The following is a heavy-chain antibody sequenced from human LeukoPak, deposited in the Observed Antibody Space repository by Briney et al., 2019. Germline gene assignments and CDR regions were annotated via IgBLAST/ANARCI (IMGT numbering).Heavy chain of an antibody. CDR3: ARQGSCSNTNCNRWFDP. Sequence: SETMSLTCAVSGYSISSGYYWGWIRQPPGEGLEWIASIYHNGDSYYNSSLKSRLTTAVDTSKNQFSLKVSSVTAADTALYYCARQGSCSNTNCNRWFDPWGQGTLVIVSS. V-gene: IGHV4-38-2*01. D-gene: IGHD2-2*01. J-gene: IGHJ5*02. CDR1: GYSISSGYY. CDR2: IYHNGDS.